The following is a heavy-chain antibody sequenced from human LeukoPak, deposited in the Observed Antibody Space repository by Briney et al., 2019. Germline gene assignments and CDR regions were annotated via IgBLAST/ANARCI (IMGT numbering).Heavy chain of an antibody. J-gene: IGHJ5*02. V-gene: IGHV4-4*07. CDR1: GGSIGFYL. D-gene: IGHD3-16*02. CDR3: VRDELRTTYRFSWDP. Sequence: PSETLSLTCTVSGGSIGFYLWSWIRQSAGKGLEWIGRINGNGVTNNNPSLKSRLTMSVDTSKNQFSLNLRSVTAADTSVYYCVRDELRTTYRFSWDPWGQGILVTV. CDR2: INGNGVT.